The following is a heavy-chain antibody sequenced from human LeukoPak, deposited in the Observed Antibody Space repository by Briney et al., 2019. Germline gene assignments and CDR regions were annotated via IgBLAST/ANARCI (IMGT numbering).Heavy chain of an antibody. CDR2: IGGSGGGT. Sequence: PGGSLRLSCAASGFTFSSSAMSWVRQAPGKGLEWVSRIGGSGGGTYYADSVKGRFPISRDNSKNTLYLQMSSLRAEDTAVYYCAKVPYNSSGYYYYFDYWGQGTLVTVSS. V-gene: IGHV3-23*01. J-gene: IGHJ4*02. CDR3: AKVPYNSSGYYYYFDY. CDR1: GFTFSSSA. D-gene: IGHD3-22*01.